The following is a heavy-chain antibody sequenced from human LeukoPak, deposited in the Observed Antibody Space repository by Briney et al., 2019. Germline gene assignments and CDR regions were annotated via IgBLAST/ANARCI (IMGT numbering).Heavy chain of an antibody. D-gene: IGHD2-21*02. V-gene: IGHV4-59*08. CDR2: IYYSGST. J-gene: IGHJ4*02. CDR1: GGSISSYY. CDR3: ARRIVVVTAGCYFDY. Sequence: SETLSLTCTVSGGSISSYYWSWIRQPPGKGLEWIGYIYYSGSTNYNPSLKSRVTISVDTSKNQFSLKLSSVTAADTAVYYCARRIVVVTAGCYFDYWGQGTLVTVSS.